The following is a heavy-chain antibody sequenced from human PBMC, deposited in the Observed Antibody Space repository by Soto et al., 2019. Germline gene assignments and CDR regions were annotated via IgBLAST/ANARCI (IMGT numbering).Heavy chain of an antibody. CDR3: ARGGPTHYYYGLDV. CDR1: GGSISGFF. J-gene: IGHJ6*02. V-gene: IGHV4-4*07. D-gene: IGHD3-10*01. CDR2: VAASGST. Sequence: SETLSLTCTVSGGSISGFFWTWVRQPPGMPLEGLGHVAASGSTAYNPSLRSRLSLSLDVSKNRFSLELTSVTAADTATYFCARGGPTHYYYGLDVWGQGTTVTVYS.